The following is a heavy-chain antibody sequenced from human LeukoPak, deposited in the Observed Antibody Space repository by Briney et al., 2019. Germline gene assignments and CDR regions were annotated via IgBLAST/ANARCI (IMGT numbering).Heavy chain of an antibody. V-gene: IGHV4-34*01. CDR2: INHNGAT. CDR3: AKNNWFAP. Sequence: SETLSLTCPDYRWSFSDYYWRWIRQPPGKGLEWIGEINHNGATKYNPSLKGRVTISVDTSKNQFSLKLTSVTAADTAVYYCAKNNWFAPWGQGTLVTVFS. J-gene: IGHJ5*02. CDR1: RWSFSDYY.